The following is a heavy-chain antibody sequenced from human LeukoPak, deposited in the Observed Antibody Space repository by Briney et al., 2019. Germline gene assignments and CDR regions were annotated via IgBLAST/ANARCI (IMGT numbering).Heavy chain of an antibody. J-gene: IGHJ4*02. CDR1: GYTFTSYG. CDR2: ISAYNGNT. D-gene: IGHD2-15*01. V-gene: IGHV1-18*01. Sequence: ASVKVSCKASGYTFTSYGISWVRQAPGQGLEWMGWISAYNGNTNYAQKLQGRVTMTTDTSTSTAYMELRSLRSDDTAVYYCARDHQTSRYCSGGSCYRGYDYWGQGTLVTVSS. CDR3: ARDHQTSRYCSGGSCYRGYDY.